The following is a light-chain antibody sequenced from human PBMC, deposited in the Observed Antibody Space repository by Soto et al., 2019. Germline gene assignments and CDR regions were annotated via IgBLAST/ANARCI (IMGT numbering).Light chain of an antibody. CDR1: KNDIGVYDF. CDR3: KSYAGSNTYV. CDR2: EVV. V-gene: IGLV2-8*01. J-gene: IGLJ6*01. Sequence: QSPLTQPPSASGCPGQSVTISCTGTKNDIGVYDFVSWYQHHPGKAPRLIIYEVVQRPSGVPDRFSGSKSGNTASLTVSGLQAADEADYFCKSYAGSNTYVFGSGTKLTVL.